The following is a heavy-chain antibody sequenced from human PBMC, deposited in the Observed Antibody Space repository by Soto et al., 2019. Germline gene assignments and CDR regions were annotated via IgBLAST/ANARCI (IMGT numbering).Heavy chain of an antibody. CDR1: GGSISTDSHY. J-gene: IGHJ1*01. CDR2: IYYHRNT. Sequence: QLQLQESGPGLVKPSETLSLTCTVSGGSISTDSHYWGWIRQPPGKGLEWIGSIYYHRNTYYNPSVRTRGSISVDKSKNQVSLKLSSLTAAGTSVYYCERRRLLAAEYFHHWGEGTLVTFSS. V-gene: IGHV4-39*01. D-gene: IGHD3-3*02. CDR3: ERRRLLAAEYFHH.